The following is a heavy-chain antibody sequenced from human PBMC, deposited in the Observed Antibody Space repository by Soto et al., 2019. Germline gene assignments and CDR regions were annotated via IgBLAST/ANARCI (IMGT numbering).Heavy chain of an antibody. CDR1: GFSLTTRGVG. J-gene: IGHJ3*01. V-gene: IGHV2-5*02. Sequence: QITLMESGPTLVKPTQTLTLTCTFSGFSLTTRGVGVGWIRQPPGKAVEWLALIYWDDDRRYSPSLKNRLSMTKDTSRHQVVLTLTNVDPLDTATYYCAHIEITYGGVERKDAFDVWGPGTMVTVSS. CDR3: AHIEITYGGVERKDAFDV. CDR2: IYWDDDR. D-gene: IGHD3-16*01.